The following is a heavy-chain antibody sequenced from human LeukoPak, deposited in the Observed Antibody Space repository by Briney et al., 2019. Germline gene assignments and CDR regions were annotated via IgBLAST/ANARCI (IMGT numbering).Heavy chain of an antibody. D-gene: IGHD3-22*01. V-gene: IGHV3-30*18. CDR2: ISYDGSNK. Sequence: PGGSLRLSCAASGFTFSSYGMHWVRQAPGKGLEWVAVISYDGSNKYYADSVKGRFTISRDNSKNTLYLQMNSLRAEDTAVYYCAKDEGYCDSSGYYYPDYWGQGTLVTVSS. J-gene: IGHJ4*02. CDR3: AKDEGYCDSSGYYYPDY. CDR1: GFTFSSYG.